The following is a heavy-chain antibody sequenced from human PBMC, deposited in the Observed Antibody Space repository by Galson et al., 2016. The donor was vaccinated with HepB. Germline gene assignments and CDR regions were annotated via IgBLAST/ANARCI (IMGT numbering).Heavy chain of an antibody. CDR3: ARVTPVAGKNA. J-gene: IGHJ5*02. Sequence: SLRLSCAASGFPFNSYAMHWVRQAPGKGLEFVAVISYDGSIKLYVESVKGRFTVSRDNSKNTLYLQMSNLRPEDTAVYYCARVTPVAGKNAWGQGTLVTVSS. CDR1: GFPFNSYA. V-gene: IGHV3-30-3*01. D-gene: IGHD6-19*01. CDR2: ISYDGSIK.